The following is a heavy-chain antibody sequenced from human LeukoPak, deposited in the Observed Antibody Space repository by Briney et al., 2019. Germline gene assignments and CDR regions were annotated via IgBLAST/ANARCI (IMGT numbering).Heavy chain of an antibody. V-gene: IGHV3-30*02. CDR1: GFTFSSYG. CDR2: IRYDGSNE. Sequence: GGSLRLSCAASGFTFSSYGMHWVRQAPAKGLEWVTFIRYDGSNEYYADSVKGRFTISRDNSRNTLYLQMNSLRADDMAIYYCAKDGGNWNSDYWGQGTLVSVSS. D-gene: IGHD1-20*01. CDR3: AKDGGNWNSDY. J-gene: IGHJ4*02.